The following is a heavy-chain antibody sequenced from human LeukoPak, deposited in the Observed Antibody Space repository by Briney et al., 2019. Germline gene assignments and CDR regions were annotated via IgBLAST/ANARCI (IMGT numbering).Heavy chain of an antibody. CDR3: ARRGTYQNWFDP. J-gene: IGHJ5*02. CDR2: ISGSGGST. Sequence: GSLRLSCAASGFTFSSYAMSWVRQAPGKGLEWVSVISGSGGSTYYADSVKGRFTISRDNSKNTLYVQMNSLRAEDTAVYYCARRGTYQNWFDPWGQGTLVTVSS. D-gene: IGHD3-16*01. V-gene: IGHV3-23*01. CDR1: GFTFSSYA.